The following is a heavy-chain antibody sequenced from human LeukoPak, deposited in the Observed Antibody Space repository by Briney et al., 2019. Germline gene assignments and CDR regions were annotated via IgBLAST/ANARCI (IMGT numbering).Heavy chain of an antibody. V-gene: IGHV3-74*01. CDR2: ITTDGSTT. D-gene: IGHD2-15*01. CDR3: ARDSGSGSQGY. Sequence: PGGSLRLSCAASGFTFSSYWMHWVRHAPGKGLVWVSLITTDGSTTIYADSVKGRFTISRNNAKNTLYLQMNSLRDETTADYYWARDSGSGSQGYWGQGTLVTVSS. CDR1: GFTFSSYW. J-gene: IGHJ4*02.